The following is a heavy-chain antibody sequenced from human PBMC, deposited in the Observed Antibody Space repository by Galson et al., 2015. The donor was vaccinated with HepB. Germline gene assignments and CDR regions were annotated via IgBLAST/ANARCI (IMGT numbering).Heavy chain of an antibody. V-gene: IGHV3-23*01. Sequence: SLRLSCAASGFSFSNYAMSWVRQAPVKGLEWVSGISGSGDSTYYVDSVRGRFTMSRDNSKNTLYLEMNSLRAEDTAVYYCAKGIKGVTVAGDGTIFDYWGQGTLVTVSS. D-gene: IGHD6-19*01. CDR1: GFSFSNYA. CDR3: AKGIKGVTVAGDGTIFDY. J-gene: IGHJ4*02. CDR2: ISGSGDST.